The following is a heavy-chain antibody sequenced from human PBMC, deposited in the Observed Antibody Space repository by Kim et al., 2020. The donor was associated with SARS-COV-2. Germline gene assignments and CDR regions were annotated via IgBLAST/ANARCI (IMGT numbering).Heavy chain of an antibody. CDR2: IYYSGST. D-gene: IGHD2-15*01. Sequence: SETLSLTCTVSGGSISSSSYYWGWIRQPPGKGLEWIGSIYYSGSTYYNPSLKSRVTISVDTSKNQFSLKLSSVTAADTAVYYCARSHLIVVVVAAIDYWGQGTLVTVSS. J-gene: IGHJ4*02. CDR1: GGSISSSSYY. V-gene: IGHV4-39*07. CDR3: ARSHLIVVVVAAIDY.